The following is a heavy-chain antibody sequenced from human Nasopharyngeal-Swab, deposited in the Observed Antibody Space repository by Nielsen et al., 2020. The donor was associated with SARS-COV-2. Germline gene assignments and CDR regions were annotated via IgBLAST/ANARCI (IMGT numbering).Heavy chain of an antibody. J-gene: IGHJ4*02. V-gene: IGHV3-30*02. CDR1: GFTFSSHG. CDR3: AKLGGNSDGSYFDY. Sequence: GGSLRLSCAASGFTFSSHGMHWVRQAPGKGLEWVAVIWSDGSNKIYTDSVKGRFTFSRDNSKNTLYLQMNSLRAEDTAVYYCAKLGGNSDGSYFDYWGQGTLVTVSS. D-gene: IGHD4-23*01. CDR2: IWSDGSNK.